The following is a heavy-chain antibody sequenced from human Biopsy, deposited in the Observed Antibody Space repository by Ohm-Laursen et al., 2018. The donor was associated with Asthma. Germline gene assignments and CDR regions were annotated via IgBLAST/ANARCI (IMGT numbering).Heavy chain of an antibody. CDR2: IRIASSFI. Sequence: SLRLSCSASGFTFSDSYMSWIRQAPGKGLEWLASIRIASSFISYADSVKGRFTISRRNSENSLFLQMNSLRAEDTAVYFCTRTRLASNWKYGLDVWGQGTTVTVSS. D-gene: IGHD1-20*01. CDR3: TRTRLASNWKYGLDV. V-gene: IGHV3-11*06. CDR1: GFTFSDSY. J-gene: IGHJ6*02.